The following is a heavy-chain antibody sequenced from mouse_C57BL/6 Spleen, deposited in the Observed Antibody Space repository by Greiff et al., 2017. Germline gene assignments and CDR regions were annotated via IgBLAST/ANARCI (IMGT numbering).Heavy chain of an antibody. J-gene: IGHJ4*01. CDR2: IGPGSGST. CDR3: EREKEDFEY. CDR1: GYTFTDYY. Sequence: QVQLEESGAGLVQPGASVKISCQASGYTFTDYYINWVKQRPGQGLEWIGDIGPGSGSTYYNEKFKGKATLTADKSSSTAYMLLSSLTSEDSALYFCEREKEDFEYWGQGTTVTVTP. V-gene: IGHV1-77*01.